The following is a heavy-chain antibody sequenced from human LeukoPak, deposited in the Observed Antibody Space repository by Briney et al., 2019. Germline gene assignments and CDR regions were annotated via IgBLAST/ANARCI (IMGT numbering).Heavy chain of an antibody. Sequence: ASVKVSCKASGYTFTSYGISWVRQAPGQGLEWMGWISACNGNTNYAQKLQGRVTMTTDTSTSTAYMELRSLRSDDTAVYYCARDSSGYYFPHNWFDPWGQGTLVTVSS. CDR1: GYTFTSYG. CDR3: ARDSSGYYFPHNWFDP. V-gene: IGHV1-18*01. D-gene: IGHD3-22*01. CDR2: ISACNGNT. J-gene: IGHJ5*02.